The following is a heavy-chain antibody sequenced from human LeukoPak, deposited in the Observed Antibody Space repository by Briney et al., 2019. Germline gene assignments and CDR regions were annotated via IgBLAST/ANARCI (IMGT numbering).Heavy chain of an antibody. CDR1: GGSISSDY. CDR2: LYDRGST. J-gene: IGHJ3*02. Sequence: SETLSPTCTVSGGSISSDYRSWIRQPPGKGLEWIGYLYDRGSTNYNPSLKSRVSISLDTSENQFSLRLSSVTAADTAVYYCARGQAGAYSFAIWGQGTMVTVSS. CDR3: ARGQAGAYSFAI. D-gene: IGHD1-26*01. V-gene: IGHV4-59*01.